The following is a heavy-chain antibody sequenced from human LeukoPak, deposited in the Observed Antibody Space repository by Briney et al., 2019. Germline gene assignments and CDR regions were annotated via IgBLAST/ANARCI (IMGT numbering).Heavy chain of an antibody. CDR2: IIPILGIA. D-gene: IGHD6-13*01. J-gene: IGHJ4*02. CDR3: ARGGPKQQLGSYYFDY. CDR1: GGTFSSYT. Sequence: SVKVSCKASGGTFSSYTISWVRQAPGQGLEWMGGIIPILGIANYAQKFQGRVTITADKSTSTAYMELSSLRSEDTAVYYCARGGPKQQLGSYYFDYWGQGTLVTVSS. V-gene: IGHV1-69*02.